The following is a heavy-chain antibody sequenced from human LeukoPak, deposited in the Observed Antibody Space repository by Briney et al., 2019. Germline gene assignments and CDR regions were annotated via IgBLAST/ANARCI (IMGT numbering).Heavy chain of an antibody. J-gene: IGHJ2*01. Sequence: GGSLRLSCAGSGFIFNSHWITWVRQAPGMGLEWVGSIRQDGDEKFYADSVRGRFTISRDNAKNSLYLHLNSLRAEDTAIYCARVRTEWYIDLWGRSTMVTVSP. CDR2: IRQDGDEK. V-gene: IGHV3-7*01. CDR1: GFIFNSHW. CDR3: ARVRTEWYIDL. D-gene: IGHD2-8*02.